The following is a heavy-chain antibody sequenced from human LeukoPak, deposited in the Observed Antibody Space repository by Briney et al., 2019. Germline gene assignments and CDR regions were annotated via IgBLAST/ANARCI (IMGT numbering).Heavy chain of an antibody. CDR2: ISGSGGST. Sequence: GGSLRLSCAASGFTFSSYAMSWVRQAPGKGLEWVSAISGSGGSTYYADSVKGRFTISRDNSKNTLYLQMNSLRAEDTAVYYCARDPAGSSWYASGGMDVWGQGTTVTVSS. V-gene: IGHV3-23*01. J-gene: IGHJ6*02. CDR1: GFTFSSYA. CDR3: ARDPAGSSWYASGGMDV. D-gene: IGHD6-13*01.